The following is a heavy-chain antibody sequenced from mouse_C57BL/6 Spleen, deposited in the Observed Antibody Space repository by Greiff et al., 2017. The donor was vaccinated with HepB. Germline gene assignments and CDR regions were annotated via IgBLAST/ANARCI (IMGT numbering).Heavy chain of an antibody. V-gene: IGHV1-18*01. J-gene: IGHJ3*01. CDR3: ARGSDGYPFAY. D-gene: IGHD2-3*01. Sequence: EVKLMESGPELVKPGASVKIPCKASGYTFTDYNMDWVKQSHGKSLEWIGDINPNNGGTIYNQKFKGKATLTVDKSSSTAYMELRSLTSEDTAVYYCARGSDGYPFAYWGQGTLVTVSA. CDR2: INPNNGGT. CDR1: GYTFTDYN.